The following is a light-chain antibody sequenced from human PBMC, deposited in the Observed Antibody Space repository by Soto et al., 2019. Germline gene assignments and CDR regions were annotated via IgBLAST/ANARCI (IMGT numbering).Light chain of an antibody. J-gene: IGKJ1*01. CDR3: QQYYSTPWT. V-gene: IGKV4-1*01. Sequence: DIVMTQSPDSLAVSLGERATLNCKSSQSVLYSSNNNNYLAWYQQKPGQPPKLLIYWASTRESGVPDRFSGSGSGTDSTLTISSLQAEDVAIYYCQQYYSTPWTFGQGTKVVIK. CDR1: QSVLYSSNNNNY. CDR2: WAS.